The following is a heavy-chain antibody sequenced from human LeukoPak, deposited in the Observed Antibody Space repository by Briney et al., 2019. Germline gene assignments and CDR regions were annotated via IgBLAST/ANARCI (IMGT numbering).Heavy chain of an antibody. D-gene: IGHD1-1*01. V-gene: IGHV3-33*01. CDR2: TRFDGSIK. Sequence: GGSLRLSCAVSGFIFSDYGFHWVRQAPGKGLEWVAVTRFDGSIKQYADSVKGRFTISRDDSKDTLYLQMNFLKSEDTAVYYCARWGGTRQYYFDYWGQGALVTVSS. CDR3: ARWGGTRQYYFDY. CDR1: GFIFSDYG. J-gene: IGHJ4*02.